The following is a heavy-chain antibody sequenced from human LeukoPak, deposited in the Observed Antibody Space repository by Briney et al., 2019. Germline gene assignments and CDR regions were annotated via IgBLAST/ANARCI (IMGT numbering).Heavy chain of an antibody. D-gene: IGHD2-15*01. J-gene: IGHJ3*02. CDR1: GFSVGTNY. CDR3: ARDTGSGYCTGGRCRGAFDI. V-gene: IGHV3-53*01. CDR2: IYSGDNT. Sequence: PGGSLRLPCAASGFSVGTNYMTWVRQAPGKGLQWVSVIYSGDNTYYADSVKGRFTISRDTPKNTLYLQMNSLRAEDTAVYYCARDTGSGYCTGGRCRGAFDIWGQGTKVTVSS.